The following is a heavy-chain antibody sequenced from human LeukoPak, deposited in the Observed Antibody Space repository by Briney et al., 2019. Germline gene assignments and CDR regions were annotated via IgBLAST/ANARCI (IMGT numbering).Heavy chain of an antibody. D-gene: IGHD2-2*01. V-gene: IGHV4-38-2*02. Sequence: SETLSLTCTVSGYSISSGYYWGWIRQPPGKGLEWIGSIYHSGSTYYNPSLKSRVTISVDTSKNQFSLKLSSVTAADTAVYYCARGPGYCSSTSCYGLYMDVWGKGTTVTISS. CDR2: IYHSGST. J-gene: IGHJ6*03. CDR3: ARGPGYCSSTSCYGLYMDV. CDR1: GYSISSGYY.